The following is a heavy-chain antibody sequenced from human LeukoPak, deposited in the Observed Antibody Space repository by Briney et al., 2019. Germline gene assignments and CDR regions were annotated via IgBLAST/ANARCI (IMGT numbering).Heavy chain of an antibody. D-gene: IGHD6-13*01. J-gene: IGHJ6*03. Sequence: ASVEVSCKASGYTFTSYGISWVRQAPGQGLEWMGWISAYNGNTNYAQKLQGRVTMTTDTSTSTAYMELRSLRSDDTAVYYCARARIAAAENYYYYYMDVWGKGTTVTVSS. V-gene: IGHV1-18*01. CDR1: GYTFTSYG. CDR2: ISAYNGNT. CDR3: ARARIAAAENYYYYYMDV.